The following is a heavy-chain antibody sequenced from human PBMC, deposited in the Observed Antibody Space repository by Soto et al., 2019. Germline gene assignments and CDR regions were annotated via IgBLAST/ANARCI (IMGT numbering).Heavy chain of an antibody. V-gene: IGHV1-18*01. CDR1: GYTFTSYG. CDR2: ISAYNGNT. J-gene: IGHJ4*02. Sequence: QVQLVQSGAEVKKPGASVKVSCKASGYTFTSYGISWVRQAPGQGLEWMGWISAYNGNTNYAQKLQGRVTMTTDTSTSTAYMELRSLRSDDTAVYYCERCSLNWGMGCYFDYWGQGTLVTVSS. CDR3: ERCSLNWGMGCYFDY. D-gene: IGHD7-27*01.